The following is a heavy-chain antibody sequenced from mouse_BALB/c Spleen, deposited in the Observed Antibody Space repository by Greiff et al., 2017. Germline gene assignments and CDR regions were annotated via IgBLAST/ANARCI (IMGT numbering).Heavy chain of an antibody. J-gene: IGHJ3*01. D-gene: IGHD3-3*01. CDR1: GYTFTSYW. CDR2: IYPGSGST. Sequence: LKQPGSELVRPGASVKLSCKASGYTFTSYWMHWVKQRPGQGLEWIGNIYPGSGSTNYDEKFKSKATLTVDTSSSTAYMQLSSLTSEDSAVYYCTRGTFFAYWGQGTLVTVAA. V-gene: IGHV1S22*01. CDR3: TRGTFFAY.